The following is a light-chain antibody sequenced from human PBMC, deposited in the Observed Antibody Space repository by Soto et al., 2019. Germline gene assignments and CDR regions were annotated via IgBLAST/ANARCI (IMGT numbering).Light chain of an antibody. CDR3: SSWTSSSSYV. J-gene: IGLJ1*01. V-gene: IGLV2-14*01. CDR1: SSDVGGYNS. Sequence: QSALTQPASVSGSPGQSIAISCTGTSSDVGGYNSVSWYQQYPGKAPKLMIHDVSNRPSGVSDRFSGSKSGNTASLTISGLQAEDEADYYCSSWTSSSSYVFGSGTKVT. CDR2: DVS.